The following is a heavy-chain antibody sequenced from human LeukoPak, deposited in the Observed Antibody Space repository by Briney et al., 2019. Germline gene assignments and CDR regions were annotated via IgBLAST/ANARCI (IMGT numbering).Heavy chain of an antibody. J-gene: IGHJ6*03. CDR3: ARVVATDYMDV. D-gene: IGHD5-12*01. CDR1: GYTFTGYY. CDR2: ISAYNGNT. V-gene: IGHV1-18*04. Sequence: GASVKVSCKASGYTFTGYYMHWVRQAPGQGLEWMGWISAYNGNTNYAQKLQGRVTMTTDTSTSTAYMELRSLRSDDTAVYYCARVVATDYMDVWGKGTTVTVSS.